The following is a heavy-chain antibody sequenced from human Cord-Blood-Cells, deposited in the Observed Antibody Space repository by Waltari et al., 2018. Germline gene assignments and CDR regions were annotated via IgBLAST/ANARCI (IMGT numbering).Heavy chain of an antibody. Sequence: QVQLVQSGAEVKKPGSSVKVSCKASGGTFSSYAISWLRQAPGQGLEWMGGIIPIFGTANYAQKCQGRVTITADESTSTAYMELSSLRSEDTAVYYCASHNWGLRHDAFDIWGQGTMVTVSS. V-gene: IGHV1-69*01. D-gene: IGHD7-27*01. CDR2: IIPIFGTA. J-gene: IGHJ3*02. CDR3: ASHNWGLRHDAFDI. CDR1: GGTFSSYA.